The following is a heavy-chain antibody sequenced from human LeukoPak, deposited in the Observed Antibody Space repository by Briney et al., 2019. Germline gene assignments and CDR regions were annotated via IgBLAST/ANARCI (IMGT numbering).Heavy chain of an antibody. Sequence: SDTLSLTCAVYGGSFSGYYWSWIRQPPGKGLEWIGEINHSGSTNYNPSLKSRVTISVDTSKNQFSLKLSSVTAADTAVYYCARGWIQHGVLCYFYYRGQGTLVTVSS. CDR2: INHSGST. CDR3: ARGWIQHGVLCYFYY. J-gene: IGHJ4*02. V-gene: IGHV4-34*01. D-gene: IGHD5-18*01. CDR1: GGSFSGYY.